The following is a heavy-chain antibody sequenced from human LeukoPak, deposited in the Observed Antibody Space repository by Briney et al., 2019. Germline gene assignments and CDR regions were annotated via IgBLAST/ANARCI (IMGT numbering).Heavy chain of an antibody. D-gene: IGHD4-17*01. V-gene: IGHV3-23*01. CDR2: INVSGGST. J-gene: IGHJ5*02. CDR1: GFTFSTYA. Sequence: GGSLRLSCVASGFTFSTYAMSWVRQAPGKGLEGVSSINVSGGSTYYADSVKGRFTISRDNSENTVYMQMDSLRAEDSAVYYCAKGKRDGDYVYHWFDPWGQGTLVTVSS. CDR3: AKGKRDGDYVYHWFDP.